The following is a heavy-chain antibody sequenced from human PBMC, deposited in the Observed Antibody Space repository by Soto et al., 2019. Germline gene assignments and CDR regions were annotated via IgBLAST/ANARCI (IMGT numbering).Heavy chain of an antibody. CDR2: IWYDGSNK. V-gene: IGHV3-33*03. Sequence: GGSLRLSCAASGFTLSHYAMHWVRQAPGKGLEWVAQIWYDGSNKYYADSVKGRLTISRDNSKNTVFLQMNSLRAEDTAVYFCAKDGQQLAPYSMDVWGQGTTVTVSS. CDR3: AKDGQQLAPYSMDV. D-gene: IGHD6-13*01. CDR1: GFTLSHYA. J-gene: IGHJ6*02.